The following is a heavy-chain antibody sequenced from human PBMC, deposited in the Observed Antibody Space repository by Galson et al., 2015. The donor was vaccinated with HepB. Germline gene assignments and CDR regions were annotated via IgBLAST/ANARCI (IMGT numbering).Heavy chain of an antibody. J-gene: IGHJ4*02. CDR1: GFIFSNYG. CDR3: ARDSYGPDY. Sequence: SLRLSCAASGFIFSNYGMHWVRQAPGKGLEWVALIWYDGSHKYYADSVNGRFTISRDNSKNTLYLQMNSLRAEDTAVYYCARDSYGPDYWGQGTLVTVSS. D-gene: IGHD5-18*01. CDR2: IWYDGSHK. V-gene: IGHV3-33*01.